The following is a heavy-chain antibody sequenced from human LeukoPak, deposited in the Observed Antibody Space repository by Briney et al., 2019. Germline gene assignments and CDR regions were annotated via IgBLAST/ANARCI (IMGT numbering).Heavy chain of an antibody. CDR2: IYYSGST. CDR3: ASIVVVPAATHFYYYYYMDV. V-gene: IGHV4-39*01. CDR1: GGSISSSSYY. J-gene: IGHJ6*03. Sequence: SETLSLTCTVSGGSISSSSYYWGWIRQPPGKGLEWIGTIYYSGSTYYNPSLKSRVTISVDTSKNQFSLRLSSVTAADTAVYYCASIVVVPAATHFYYYYYMDVWGKGTTVTVSS. D-gene: IGHD2-2*01.